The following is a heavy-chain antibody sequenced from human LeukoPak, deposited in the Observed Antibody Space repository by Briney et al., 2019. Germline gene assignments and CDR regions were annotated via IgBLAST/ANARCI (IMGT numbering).Heavy chain of an antibody. Sequence: PGRSLRLSCAASGFTFSSYGMHWVRQAPGKGLEWVAVISFDGSNKYYADSVKGRFTISRDNSKSTLYLQMNSLRVEDTAVYYCAKGYGQQLVNNWFDPWGQGTLVTVSS. CDR1: GFTFSSYG. D-gene: IGHD6-13*01. V-gene: IGHV3-30*18. CDR2: ISFDGSNK. CDR3: AKGYGQQLVNNWFDP. J-gene: IGHJ5*02.